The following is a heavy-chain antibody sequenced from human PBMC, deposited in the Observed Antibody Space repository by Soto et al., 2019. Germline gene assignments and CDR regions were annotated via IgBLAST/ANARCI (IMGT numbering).Heavy chain of an antibody. CDR3: VTTVSYYYGMDV. CDR2: IYWDDDK. V-gene: IGHV2-5*02. J-gene: IGHJ6*02. Sequence: SGPTLVNPTQTLTLACTFSGFSLSTSGVGVGWIRQPPGKALEWLALIYWDDDKRYSPSLKSRLTITKDTSKNQVVLTMTNMDPVDTATYYCVTTVSYYYGMDVWGRGTTCTVSS. CDR1: GFSLSTSGVG. D-gene: IGHD4-17*01.